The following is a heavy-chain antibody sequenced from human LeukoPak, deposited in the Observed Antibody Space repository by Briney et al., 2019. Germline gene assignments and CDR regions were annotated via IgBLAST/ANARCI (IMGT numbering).Heavy chain of an antibody. V-gene: IGHV3-30*09. Sequence: GGSLRLSCAASGFTFSGYAMHWVLQAPGNGLEWVTIISYDGNDEYYAESMKGRFAISRDNSDNTLYLQMNSLRAEDTARYYCAGDPGPFCSGGLCHSPGFSFFHGMDVWVPGTTVTVSS. D-gene: IGHD2-15*01. CDR1: GFTFSGYA. CDR2: ISYDGNDE. CDR3: AGDPGPFCSGGLCHSPGFSFFHGMDV. J-gene: IGHJ6*02.